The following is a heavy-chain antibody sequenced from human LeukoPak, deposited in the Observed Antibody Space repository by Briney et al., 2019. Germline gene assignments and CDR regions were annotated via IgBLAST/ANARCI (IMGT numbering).Heavy chain of an antibody. D-gene: IGHD6-19*01. Sequence: GGSLRLSCAASGFTFSSYAMNWVRQAPGKGLEWVSTISGSGDTTYYADSVKGRFTISRDNSKNTLYLQMNSLRAEDTAVYYCATKGYTSGWYGNWGQGTLVTVSS. CDR2: ISGSGDTT. CDR3: ATKGYTSGWYGN. CDR1: GFTFSSYA. J-gene: IGHJ4*02. V-gene: IGHV3-23*01.